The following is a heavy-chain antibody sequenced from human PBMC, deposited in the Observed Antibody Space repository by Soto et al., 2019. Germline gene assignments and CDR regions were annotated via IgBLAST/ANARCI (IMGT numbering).Heavy chain of an antibody. J-gene: IGHJ6*02. D-gene: IGHD3-10*01. Sequence: PSETLSITCTVSGGSISSYYWSWIRQPPGKGLEWIGYIYYSGSTKYNPSLRSRVTISVGTSKNQVSLKLSSVTAADTAVYYCARETGSYYGMDVWGQGTTVTVSS. CDR1: GGSISSYY. V-gene: IGHV4-59*01. CDR3: ARETGSYYGMDV. CDR2: IYYSGST.